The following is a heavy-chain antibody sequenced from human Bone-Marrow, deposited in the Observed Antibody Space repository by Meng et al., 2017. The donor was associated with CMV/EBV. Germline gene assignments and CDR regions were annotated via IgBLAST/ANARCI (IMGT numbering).Heavy chain of an antibody. CDR1: GFTFSSYS. J-gene: IGHJ6*02. CDR3: ARGGWDYDFWSGYHGGMDV. Sequence: GGSLRLSCAASGFTFSSYSMNWVRQAPGKGLEWVSYISSSSSTIYYADSVKGRLTISRDNAKNSLYLQMNSLRAEDTAVYYCARGGWDYDFWSGYHGGMDVWGQGTTVTVSS. CDR2: ISSSSSTI. V-gene: IGHV3-48*04. D-gene: IGHD3-3*01.